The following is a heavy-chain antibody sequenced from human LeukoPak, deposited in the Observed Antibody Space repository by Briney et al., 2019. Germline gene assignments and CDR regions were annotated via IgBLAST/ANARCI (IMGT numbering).Heavy chain of an antibody. CDR3: AMSLDNWNYDGEIY. J-gene: IGHJ4*02. Sequence: GRSLRLSCAASGFTFSSYAMHWVRQAPGKGLEWVAVISYDGSNKYYADSVKGRFTISRDNSKNTLYLQMNSLRAEDTAVYYCAMSLDNWNYDGEIYWGQGTLVTVSS. CDR2: ISYDGSNK. V-gene: IGHV3-30*01. CDR1: GFTFSSYA. D-gene: IGHD1-7*01.